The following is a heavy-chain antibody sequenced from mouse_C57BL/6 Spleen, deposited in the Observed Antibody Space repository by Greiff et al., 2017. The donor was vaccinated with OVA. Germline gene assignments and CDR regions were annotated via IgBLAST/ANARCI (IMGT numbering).Heavy chain of an antibody. V-gene: IGHV5-17*01. Sequence: DVKLVESGGGLVKPGGSLKLSCAASGFTFSDYGMHWVRQAPEKGLEWVAYISSGSSTIYYADTVKGRFTISRDNAKNTLFLQMTSLRSEDTAMYYCARPPTYYSNSHYFDYWGQGTTLTVSS. CDR2: ISSGSSTI. J-gene: IGHJ2*01. CDR1: GFTFSDYG. D-gene: IGHD2-5*01. CDR3: ARPPTYYSNSHYFDY.